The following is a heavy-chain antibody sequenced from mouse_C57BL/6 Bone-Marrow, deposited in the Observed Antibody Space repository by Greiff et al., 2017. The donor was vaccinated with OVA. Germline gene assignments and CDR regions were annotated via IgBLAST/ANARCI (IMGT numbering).Heavy chain of an antibody. CDR2: VYPYNGGT. Sequence: EVKLMESGPVLVKPGPSVKISCKASGFTFTDYYMHWVKQSPGKSLEWIGLVYPYNGGTSYNQKFKGKATLTVDTSSSTAYMELNSLTSEYSAVYYCARSNGSSYYYAMDYWGQGTSVTVSS. V-gene: IGHV1-36*01. CDR3: ARSNGSSYYYAMDY. J-gene: IGHJ4*01. CDR1: GFTFTDYY. D-gene: IGHD1-1*01.